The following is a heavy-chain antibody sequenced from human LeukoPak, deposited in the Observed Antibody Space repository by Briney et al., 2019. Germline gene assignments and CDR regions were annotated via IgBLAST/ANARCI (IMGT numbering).Heavy chain of an antibody. CDR1: GGSLSVYY. D-gene: IGHD3-22*01. Sequence: LSLTCAVYGGSLSVYYWSWICQAPRKGLEWVSCISISSSTINYTDSVKGRFTISRDNAKNSLYLQMNSLRAEDTAVYYCARDSYYYDSSGYATLSFGYYYYYGMDVWGQGTTVTVSS. CDR3: ARDSYYYDSSGYATLSFGYYYYYGMDV. V-gene: IGHV3-11*04. CDR2: ISISSSTI. J-gene: IGHJ6*02.